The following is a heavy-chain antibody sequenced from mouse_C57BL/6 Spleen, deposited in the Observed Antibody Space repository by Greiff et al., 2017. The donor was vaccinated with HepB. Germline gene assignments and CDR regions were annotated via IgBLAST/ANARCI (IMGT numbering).Heavy chain of an antibody. Sequence: VQLKESGPELVKPGASVKISCKASGYSFTGYYMNWVKQSPEKSLEWIGEINPSTGGTTYNQKFKAKATLTVDKSSSTAYMQLKSLTSEDSAVYYCARAGLTTVVATEGYFDVWGTGTTVTVSS. V-gene: IGHV1-42*01. CDR1: GYSFTGYY. D-gene: IGHD1-1*01. CDR3: ARAGLTTVVATEGYFDV. J-gene: IGHJ1*03. CDR2: INPSTGGT.